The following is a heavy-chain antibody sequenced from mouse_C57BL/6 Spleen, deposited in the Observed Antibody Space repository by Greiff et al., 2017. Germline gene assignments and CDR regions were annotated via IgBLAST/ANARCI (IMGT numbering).Heavy chain of an antibody. CDR3: ARYSSGYCAY. Sequence: EVQLQQSGPELVKPGASVKIPCKASGYTFTDYNLDWVKQSHGKSLEWIGDINPNNGGTIYNQKFKGKATVTVDKSSSTAYMELRSLTSEDTAVYYWARYSSGYCAYWGQGTLVTVSA. J-gene: IGHJ3*01. V-gene: IGHV1-18*01. D-gene: IGHD3-2*02. CDR2: INPNNGGT. CDR1: GYTFTDYN.